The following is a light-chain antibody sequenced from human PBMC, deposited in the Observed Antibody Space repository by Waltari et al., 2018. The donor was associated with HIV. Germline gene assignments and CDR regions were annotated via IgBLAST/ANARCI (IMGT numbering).Light chain of an antibody. CDR3: QQSFSSPFT. CDR1: QSISSL. V-gene: IGKV1-39*01. Sequence: DIQVTQSPSSLSASVGDRVTITCRASQSISSLLNWYQQKPGKAPKLLIYAASSLQSGVPSRFTGSGSGTDFTLTISSLQPEDFATYYCQQSFSSPFTFGGGTKVEIK. CDR2: AAS. J-gene: IGKJ4*01.